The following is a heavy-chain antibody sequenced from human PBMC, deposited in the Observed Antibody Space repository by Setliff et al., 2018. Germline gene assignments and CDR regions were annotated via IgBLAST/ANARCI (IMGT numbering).Heavy chain of an antibody. Sequence: SETLSLTCSVSDGSMTSGSYYWGWIRQPPGKGLEWIGSVYYSGTSYYNPSLKSRLTMSVDTSKNQFTLKVISVTAADTAVYYCARLSCSSNSCPFDFWVQGTLVTVSS. CDR1: DGSMTSGSYY. CDR2: VYYSGTS. D-gene: IGHD2-2*01. J-gene: IGHJ4*02. CDR3: ARLSCSSNSCPFDF. V-gene: IGHV4-39*06.